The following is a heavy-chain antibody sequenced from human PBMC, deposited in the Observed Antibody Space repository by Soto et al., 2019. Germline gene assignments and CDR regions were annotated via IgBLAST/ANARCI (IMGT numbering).Heavy chain of an antibody. J-gene: IGHJ5*02. D-gene: IGHD2-21*02. CDR2: IYYSGST. V-gene: IGHV4-31*03. CDR3: ARADMVVTASRYNWFDP. Sequence: KTSETLSLTCTVSGGSISSAGYYWSWIRQHPGKGLEWIGYIYYSGSTYYNPSLKSRVTISVDTSKNQFSLKLSSVTAADTAVYYCARADMVVTASRYNWFDPWGQGALVTVSS. CDR1: GGSISSAGYY.